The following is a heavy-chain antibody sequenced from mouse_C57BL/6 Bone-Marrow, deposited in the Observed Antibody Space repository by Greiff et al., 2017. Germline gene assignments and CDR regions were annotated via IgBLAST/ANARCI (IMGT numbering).Heavy chain of an antibody. D-gene: IGHD1-1*01. V-gene: IGHV3-5*01. CDR3: ERERDYDGSSYWYFDV. J-gene: IGHJ1*03. CDR2: IYYSGTI. Sequence: EVKLMESGPGLVKPSQTVFLTCTVTGISITTGNYRWSWIRQFPGNKLEWIGYIYYSGTITYNPSLTSRTTITRDTPKNQFFLEMNSLTAEDTATYYCERERDYDGSSYWYFDVWGTGTTVTVSS. CDR1: GISITTGNYR.